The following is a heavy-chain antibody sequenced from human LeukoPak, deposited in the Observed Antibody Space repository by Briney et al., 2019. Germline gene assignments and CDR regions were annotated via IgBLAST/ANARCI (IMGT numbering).Heavy chain of an antibody. J-gene: IGHJ4*02. CDR1: GGSISSYY. CDR3: ARTRHSGYDSGGPFDY. V-gene: IGHV4-59*01. D-gene: IGHD5-12*01. CDR2: IYYSGST. Sequence: SETLSLTCTVSGGSISSYYWSWIRQPPGKGLEWIGYIYYSGSTNYNPSLKSRVSISVDTSKNQFSLKLSSVTAADTAVYYCARTRHSGYDSGGPFDYWGQGTLVTVSS.